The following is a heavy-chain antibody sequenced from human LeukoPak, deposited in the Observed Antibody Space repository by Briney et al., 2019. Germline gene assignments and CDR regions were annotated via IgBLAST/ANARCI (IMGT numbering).Heavy chain of an antibody. CDR1: GFIFSSYG. D-gene: IGHD6-19*01. CDR3: AKDRAVAGGGGAYYFEY. CDR2: ISSDGSNK. V-gene: IGHV3-30*18. J-gene: IGHJ4*02. Sequence: PGRSLRLSCVASGFIFSSYGMHWVRQAPGKGLEWVAVISSDGSNKYYADSVTGRFTISRDNSKNTLYLQMNSLRADDTAVYYCAKDRAVAGGGGAYYFEYWGQGTLVTVSS.